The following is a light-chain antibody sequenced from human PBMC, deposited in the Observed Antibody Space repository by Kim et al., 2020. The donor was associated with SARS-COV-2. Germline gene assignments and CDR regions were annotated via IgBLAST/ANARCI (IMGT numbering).Light chain of an antibody. CDR1: QSLLHSNGYNY. Sequence: DIVMTQSPLSLPVTPGEPASISCRSSQSLLHSNGYNYLDWYLQKPGQSPQLLIYLGSNRASGVPDRFSGSGSGTDFTLKISRVEAEDVGVYYCMKALPTPLFGGGTKVDIK. V-gene: IGKV2-28*01. CDR2: LGS. J-gene: IGKJ4*01. CDR3: MKALPTPL.